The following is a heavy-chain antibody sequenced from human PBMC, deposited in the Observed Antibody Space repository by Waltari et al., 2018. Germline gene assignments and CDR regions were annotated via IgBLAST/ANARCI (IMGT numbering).Heavy chain of an antibody. CDR2: IWFDGSNK. Sequence: QVQLVESGGGVVQPGRSLRLPCAASGFTFSTYGMHWVRQAPGKGLEWVAVIWFDGSNKYHADSVKGRFTISRDNSKNTLYLQMNSLRAEDTAVYYCTRDSGTTTSFDYWGQGTLVTVSS. D-gene: IGHD3-10*01. CDR3: TRDSGTTTSFDY. CDR1: GFTFSTYG. V-gene: IGHV3-33*01. J-gene: IGHJ4*02.